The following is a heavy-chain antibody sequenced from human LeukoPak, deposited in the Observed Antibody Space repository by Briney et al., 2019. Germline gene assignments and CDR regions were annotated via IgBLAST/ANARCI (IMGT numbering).Heavy chain of an antibody. J-gene: IGHJ6*03. CDR1: GGSIISYY. CDR2: IYYSGST. Sequence: SETLSLTCTVSGGSIISYYWSWIRQPPGKGLEWIGYIYYSGSTNYNPSLKSRVTISVDTSKNQFSLKLSSVTAADTAVYYCARGGYYDILTGSLTPYYYYMDVWGKGTTVTISS. D-gene: IGHD3-9*01. V-gene: IGHV4-59*01. CDR3: ARGGYYDILTGSLTPYYYYMDV.